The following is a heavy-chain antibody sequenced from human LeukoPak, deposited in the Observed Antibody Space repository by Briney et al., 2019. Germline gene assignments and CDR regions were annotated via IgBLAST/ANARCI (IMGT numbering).Heavy chain of an antibody. CDR1: GYTFTSYA. J-gene: IGHJ4*02. V-gene: IGHV1-3*01. CDR2: INAGNGNT. CDR3: ARSRAIGSGWPGNY. D-gene: IGHD6-19*01. Sequence: ASVKVSCKASGYTFTSYAMHWVRQAPGQRLEWMGWINAGNGNTKYSRKFQGRVTITRDTSANTAYMELSSLRSEDTAVYYCARSRAIGSGWPGNYWGQGTLVTVSS.